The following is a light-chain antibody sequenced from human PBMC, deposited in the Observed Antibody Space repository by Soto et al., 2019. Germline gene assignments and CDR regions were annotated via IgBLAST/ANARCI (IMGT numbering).Light chain of an antibody. CDR3: HHFGSLPET. Sequence: EIVLTQSPGTLSLSPGERATLSCRASQSLSSNYLAWYQQKPGQALRLLFYSASSRATGIPDRFSGSGSGTDFTLTISRLEPEDFAVYYCHHFGSLPETFGQGTNVE. J-gene: IGKJ1*01. CDR2: SAS. V-gene: IGKV3-20*01. CDR1: QSLSSNY.